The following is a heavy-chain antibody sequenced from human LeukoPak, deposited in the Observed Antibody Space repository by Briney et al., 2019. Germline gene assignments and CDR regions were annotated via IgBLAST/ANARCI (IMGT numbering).Heavy chain of an antibody. D-gene: IGHD4-23*01. J-gene: IGHJ4*02. CDR2: ISGSGRST. Sequence: PGGSLRLSCAASGFTFSSYAMGWVRQAPGKGLEWVSTISGSGRSTYYADSVKGRLTISRDNSQNTLFLQMNSLRAEDTAVYYCGKDIYAGTNSDYWGQGTLVTVSS. CDR1: GFTFSSYA. CDR3: GKDIYAGTNSDY. V-gene: IGHV3-23*01.